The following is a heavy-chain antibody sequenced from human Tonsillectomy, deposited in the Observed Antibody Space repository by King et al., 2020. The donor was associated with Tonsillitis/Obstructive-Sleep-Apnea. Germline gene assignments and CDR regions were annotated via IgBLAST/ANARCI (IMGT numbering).Heavy chain of an antibody. CDR2: IYYSGST. J-gene: IGHJ4*02. CDR1: GGSISSYY. V-gene: IGHV4-59*01. CDR3: ATHNWGFDY. Sequence: VPLQESGPGLVKPSETLSLTCTVSGGSISSYYWSWIRQPPGKGLEWIGYIYYSGSTNYNPSLKSRVTISVDTSKNQFSLKLSSLTAADTAVYYCATHNWGFDYWGQGTLVTVSS. D-gene: IGHD7-27*01.